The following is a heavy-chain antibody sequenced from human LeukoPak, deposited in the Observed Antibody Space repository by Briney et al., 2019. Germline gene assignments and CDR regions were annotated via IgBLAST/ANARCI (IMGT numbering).Heavy chain of an antibody. J-gene: IGHJ1*01. Sequence: ASVKVSCKASGYTFTGYYMHWVRQAPGQGLEWMGWINPNSGGTNYAQKFQGRVTFTRDTSTTTAYMELTSLRSEDTAVYYCARNGREARHFQHWGQGTLVNVSS. CDR2: INPNSGGT. V-gene: IGHV1-2*02. CDR1: GYTFTGYY. CDR3: ARNGREARHFQH. D-gene: IGHD6-6*01.